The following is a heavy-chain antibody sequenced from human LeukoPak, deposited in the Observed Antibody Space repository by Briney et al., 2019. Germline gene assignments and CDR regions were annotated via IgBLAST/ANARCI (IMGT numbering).Heavy chain of an antibody. D-gene: IGHD3-9*01. CDR2: TSGSGGST. CDR3: AKAHYDISTGYPFDY. Sequence: GGPLRLSCAASGFTFSSYAMSWARQAPGKRLEWVSVTSGSGGSTYYADSVKGRFTISRDNSKNTLYLQMNSLRAEDTAVYYCAKAHYDISTGYPFDYWGQGTLVTVSS. CDR1: GFTFSSYA. V-gene: IGHV3-23*01. J-gene: IGHJ4*02.